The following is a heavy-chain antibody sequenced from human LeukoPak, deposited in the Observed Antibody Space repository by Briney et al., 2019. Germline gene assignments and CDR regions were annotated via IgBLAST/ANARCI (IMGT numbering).Heavy chain of an antibody. CDR2: ISGSGGST. Sequence: GGSLRLSCAASGFTFSSYAMSWVRQAPGKGLEWVSAISGSGGSTYYADSVKGRFTISRDNSKNTLYLQMNSLRAEDTAVYYCAKDRTKYYYDSSGYYPRPDFDYWGQGTLVTVSS. CDR3: AKDRTKYYYDSSGYYPRPDFDY. V-gene: IGHV3-23*01. J-gene: IGHJ4*02. CDR1: GFTFSSYA. D-gene: IGHD3-22*01.